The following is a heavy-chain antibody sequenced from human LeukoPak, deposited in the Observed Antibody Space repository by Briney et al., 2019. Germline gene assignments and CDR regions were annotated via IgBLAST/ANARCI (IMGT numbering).Heavy chain of an antibody. D-gene: IGHD6-13*01. J-gene: IGHJ3*02. CDR3: ARDRVPAAGGPDAFDI. CDR2: VSWNGSRT. CDR1: GFTFSNSD. V-gene: IGHV3-35*02. Sequence: PGGSLRLSCAASGFTFSNSDMNWVHQAPGKGLEWVSGVSWNGSRTHYADSVKGQFIISRDNSRNTLYLQTNSLRAEDTAVYYCARDRVPAAGGPDAFDIWGQGTMVTVSS.